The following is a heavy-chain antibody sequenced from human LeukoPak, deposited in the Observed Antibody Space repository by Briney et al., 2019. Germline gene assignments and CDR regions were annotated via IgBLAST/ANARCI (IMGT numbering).Heavy chain of an antibody. Sequence: GGSLRLSCAASGFTVSNNYMSWVRQAPGKGLDWVSAIYSGGTTYYADSVKGRFTISRDNSKNTLHLQMISLRAEDTAVYYCAKETKQLAPFDYWGQGTLVTVSS. CDR1: GFTVSNNY. CDR3: AKETKQLAPFDY. CDR2: IYSGGTT. V-gene: IGHV3-53*01. J-gene: IGHJ4*02. D-gene: IGHD6-6*01.